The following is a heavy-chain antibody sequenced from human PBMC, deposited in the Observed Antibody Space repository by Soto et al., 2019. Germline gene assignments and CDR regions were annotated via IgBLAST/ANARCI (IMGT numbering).Heavy chain of an antibody. CDR1: GGSIRNGDYY. V-gene: IGHV4-30-4*01. CDR3: ARGPGAARTGYWFDP. J-gene: IGHJ5*02. Sequence: PSETLSLTCTVSGGSIRNGDYYWGWIRQPPGRGLEWIGYVYYSGTTYSHPSLNSRVSISVDTSENQFSLRLTSVTAADTAVYYCARGPGAARTGYWFDPWGQGTLVTVSS. D-gene: IGHD6-6*01. CDR2: VYYSGTT.